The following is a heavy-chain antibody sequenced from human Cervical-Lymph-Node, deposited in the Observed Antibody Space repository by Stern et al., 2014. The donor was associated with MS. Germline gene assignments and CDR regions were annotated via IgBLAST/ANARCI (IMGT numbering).Heavy chain of an antibody. J-gene: IGHJ1*01. V-gene: IGHV5-51*01. CDR1: GYSFSNYW. D-gene: IGHD3-10*01. CDR3: ARPPKEGVREYIQH. CDR2: IYPCDSAT. Sequence: VQLGQSGAEVKKPGESLKISCKGSGYSFSNYWIGWVRQMTGKGLEWMGIIYPCDSATSNSASFPSQGTILADKSSSTAYLQWSSLKASDTAMYYCARPPKEGVREYIQHWGQGTLVTVSS.